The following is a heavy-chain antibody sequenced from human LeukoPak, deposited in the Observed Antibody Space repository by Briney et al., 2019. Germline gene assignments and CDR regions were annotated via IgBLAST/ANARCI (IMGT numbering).Heavy chain of an antibody. CDR3: ARDLAGFQEPRYHYYMDV. V-gene: IGHV3-66*02. CDR2: IYSDDRA. J-gene: IGHJ6*03. D-gene: IGHD1-14*01. Sequence: GGSLRLSCVATGFTVRRNVMSWVRQAPGKGLEWVSLIYSDDRAFYADSVKGRFTISRNNSKNTLFLQMSSLKPEDTAIYYCARDLAGFQEPRYHYYMDVWGKGTTVTVSS. CDR1: GFTVRRNV.